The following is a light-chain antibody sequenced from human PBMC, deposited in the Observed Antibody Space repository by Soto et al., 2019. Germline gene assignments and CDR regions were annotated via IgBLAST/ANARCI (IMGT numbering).Light chain of an antibody. V-gene: IGLV2-14*01. CDR3: SSYTRSSTRV. CDR2: EVS. CDR1: SSDVGAYNY. J-gene: IGLJ3*02. Sequence: QSVLTQPASVSGSPGQSITISCTGTSSDVGAYNYVSWYQQHPGEAPKLMIYEVSNRPSGVSNRFSGSKSGNTASLTISGLQAGDAADYYCSSYTRSSTRVFGGGTKLTVL.